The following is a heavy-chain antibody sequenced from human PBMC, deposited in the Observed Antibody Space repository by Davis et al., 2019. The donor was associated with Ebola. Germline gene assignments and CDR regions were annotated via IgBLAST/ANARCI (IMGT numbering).Heavy chain of an antibody. CDR1: GYIFDNYW. D-gene: IGHD2-2*03. V-gene: IGHV5-51*01. Sequence: GESLKISCKGSGYIFDNYWIGWVRQLPGKGLEWMGFIYPDDSDTRYGSTFQGQVTISVDKSISTAYLHWSSLRASDTATYYCARRGYSYGLDVWGQGTTVIVSS. J-gene: IGHJ6*02. CDR2: IYPDDSDT. CDR3: ARRGYSYGLDV.